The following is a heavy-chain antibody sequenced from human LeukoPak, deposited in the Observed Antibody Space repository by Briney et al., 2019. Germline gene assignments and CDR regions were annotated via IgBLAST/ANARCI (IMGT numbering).Heavy chain of an antibody. CDR3: ARDFLMTVSPDAFDI. CDR2: ISYSGNT. V-gene: IGHV4-31*03. D-gene: IGHD2-21*02. Sequence: SETLSLTCTVSGDSISSAGYSWTWIRQPPGKGLEWIGYISYSGNTYYNPSLKSRVTISVDASKNQFSLNLTSVTAADAAVYYCARDFLMTVSPDAFDIWGQGTMVTVSS. CDR1: GDSISSAGYS. J-gene: IGHJ3*02.